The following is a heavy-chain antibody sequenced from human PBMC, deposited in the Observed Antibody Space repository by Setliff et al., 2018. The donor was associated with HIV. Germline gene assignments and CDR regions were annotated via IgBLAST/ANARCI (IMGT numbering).Heavy chain of an antibody. CDR1: GFTVSSNS. J-gene: IGHJ4*02. Sequence: PGGSLRLSCAASGFTVSSNSMSWVRQAPGKGLEWVSVIYSVGITYYTDSVKGRFTVSRDNSRDTLYLQMNSLRAEDTAVYYCATGRLRATSPFDNWGQGTLVTVSS. CDR2: IYSVGIT. CDR3: ATGRLRATSPFDN. V-gene: IGHV3-53*01. D-gene: IGHD1-26*01.